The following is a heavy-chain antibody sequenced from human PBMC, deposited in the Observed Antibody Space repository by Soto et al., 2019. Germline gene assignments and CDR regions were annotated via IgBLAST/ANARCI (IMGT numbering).Heavy chain of an antibody. Sequence: SETLSLTCTVSGGSISSYYWSWIRQPPGKGLEWIGEINHSGSTNYNPSLKSRVTISVDTSKNQFSLKLSSVTAADTAVYYCARGHHIVVVPAAIVNWFDPWGQGTLVTVSS. V-gene: IGHV4-34*01. CDR2: INHSGST. J-gene: IGHJ5*02. D-gene: IGHD2-2*01. CDR1: GGSISSYY. CDR3: ARGHHIVVVPAAIVNWFDP.